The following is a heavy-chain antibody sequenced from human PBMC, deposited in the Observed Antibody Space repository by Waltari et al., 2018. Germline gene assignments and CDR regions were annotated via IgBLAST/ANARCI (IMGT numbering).Heavy chain of an antibody. V-gene: IGHV3-30*01. CDR3: ARDRVYGSGSGLLDY. CDR2: ISDDGSNK. Sequence: QAQLVESRVGVVRPGCSLSLSCEGPAFTFSASSIHAVRLAPGKGLEWVAVISDDGSNKYYAESVKGRFTISRDKSKNTLYLQMNSLRAEDTAVYYCARDRVYGSGSGLLDYWGQGTLVTVSS. CDR1: AFTFSASS. J-gene: IGHJ4*02. D-gene: IGHD3-10*01.